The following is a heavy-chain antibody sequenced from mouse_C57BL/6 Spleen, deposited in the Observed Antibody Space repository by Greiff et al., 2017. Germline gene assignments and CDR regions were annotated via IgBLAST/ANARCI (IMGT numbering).Heavy chain of an antibody. J-gene: IGHJ1*03. D-gene: IGHD5-5*01. V-gene: IGHV1-4*01. CDR2: INPSSGYT. CDR1: GYTFTSYT. CDR3: ARDYHWYFEV. Sequence: VQLQQSGAELARPGASVKMSCKASGYTFTSYTMHWVKQRPGQGLEWIGYINPSSGYTKNNQKFKDKATLTADTSSSTAYMQLSSLTSEDSAVYYCARDYHWYFEVWGTGTTVTVSS.